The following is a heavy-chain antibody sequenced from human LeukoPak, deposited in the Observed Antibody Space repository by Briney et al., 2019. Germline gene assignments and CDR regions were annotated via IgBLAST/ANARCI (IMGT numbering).Heavy chain of an antibody. J-gene: IGHJ4*02. CDR3: AKNGRCSGGSCYGTEQKPFDY. Sequence: GGSLRLSCAASGFTFSSYGMHWVRQAPGKGLEWVAFIRYDGSNKYYADSVKGRFTISRDNSKNTLYLQMNSLRAEDTAVYYCAKNGRCSGGSCYGTEQKPFDYWGQGTLVTVSS. CDR2: IRYDGSNK. D-gene: IGHD2-15*01. V-gene: IGHV3-30*02. CDR1: GFTFSSYG.